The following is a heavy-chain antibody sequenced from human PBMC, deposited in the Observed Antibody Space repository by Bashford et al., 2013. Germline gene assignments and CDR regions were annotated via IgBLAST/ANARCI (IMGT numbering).Heavy chain of an antibody. V-gene: IGHV3-73*01. D-gene: IGHD5-12*01. J-gene: IGHJ6*02. CDR3: ARSDVVATIYYYYGMDV. Sequence: VRQAPGKGLEWVGRIRSKANSYATVYAASVKGRFAISRDDSKNTAYLQMNSLKTEDTAVYYCARSDVVATIYYYYGMDVWGQGTTVTVSS. CDR2: IRSKANSYAT.